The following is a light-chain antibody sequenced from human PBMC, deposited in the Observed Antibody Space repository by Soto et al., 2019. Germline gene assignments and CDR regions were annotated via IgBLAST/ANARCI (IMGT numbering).Light chain of an antibody. V-gene: IGKV1-5*01. CDR1: XTVNTW. J-gene: IGKJ4*01. CDR2: XAS. Sequence: DIQLTQSPSTLSASVGEXVXXXXXXXXTVNTWLAWYQHKXXKDPKXXIXXASVLDTGVPSRFSGFSSGTEFTLTISSLQPDDFATYFCQQYNSYSPEGLTFGGGTKVDIK. CDR3: QQYNSYSPEGLT.